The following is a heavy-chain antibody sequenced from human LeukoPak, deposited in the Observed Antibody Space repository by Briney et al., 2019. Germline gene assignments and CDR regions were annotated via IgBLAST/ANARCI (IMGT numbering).Heavy chain of an antibody. CDR1: GYSISSGYY. CDR2: IYHSGST. Sequence: SETLSLTCTVSGYSISSGYYWGRIRQPPGKGLEWIGSIYHSGSTYYNPSLKSRVTISVDTSKNQFSLKLSSVTAADTAVYYCANFCSGGSCYFDYWGQGTLVTVSS. J-gene: IGHJ4*02. CDR3: ANFCSGGSCYFDY. V-gene: IGHV4-38-2*02. D-gene: IGHD2-15*01.